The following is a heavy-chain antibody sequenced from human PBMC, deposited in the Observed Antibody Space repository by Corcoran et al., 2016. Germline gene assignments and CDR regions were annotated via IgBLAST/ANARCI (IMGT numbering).Heavy chain of an antibody. CDR2: INPSGGST. Sequence: QVQLVQSGAEVKKPGASVKVSCKASGYTFTSYYMHWVRQAPGQGLEWMGIINPSGGSTSYAQKFQGRVTMTRDTSTSTVYMELSSLRSEDTAVYYCARDVESAAIYWYFDLWGRGTLVTVSS. V-gene: IGHV1-46*01. D-gene: IGHD2-2*01. CDR3: ARDVESAAIYWYFDL. CDR1: GYTFTSYY. J-gene: IGHJ2*01.